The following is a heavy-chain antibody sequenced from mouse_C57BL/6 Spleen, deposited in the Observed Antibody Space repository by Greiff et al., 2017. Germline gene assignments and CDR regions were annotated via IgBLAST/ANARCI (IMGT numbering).Heavy chain of an antibody. Sequence: QVQLQQPGTELVKPGASVKLSCKASGYTFTSYWMHWVKQRPGQGLEWIGNINPSNGGTNYNEKFKSKATLTVDISSSTAYMQPSSLTSEDSAVYYCATSITTVVPYAMDYWDQGTSVTVSS. J-gene: IGHJ4*01. D-gene: IGHD1-1*01. CDR2: INPSNGGT. V-gene: IGHV1-53*01. CDR1: GYTFTSYW. CDR3: ATSITTVVPYAMDY.